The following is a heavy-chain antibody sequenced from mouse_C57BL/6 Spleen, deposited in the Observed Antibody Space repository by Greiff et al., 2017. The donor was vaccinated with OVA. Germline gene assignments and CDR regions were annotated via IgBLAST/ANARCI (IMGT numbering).Heavy chain of an antibody. CDR2: IDPEDGDT. D-gene: IGHD1-1*01. J-gene: IGHJ4*01. CDR3: TTEGVVATRYAMDY. CDR1: GFNIKDYY. V-gene: IGHV14-1*01. Sequence: EVQLQQSGAELVRPGASVKLSCTASGFNIKDYYMHWVKQRPEQGLEWIGRIDPEDGDTEYAPKFQGKATMTADTSSNPAYLQLSSLTSEDTAVYYCTTEGVVATRYAMDYWGQGTSVTVSS.